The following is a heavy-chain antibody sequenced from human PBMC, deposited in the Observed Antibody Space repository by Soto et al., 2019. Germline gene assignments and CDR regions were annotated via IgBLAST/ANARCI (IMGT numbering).Heavy chain of an antibody. D-gene: IGHD2-15*01. CDR1: GFSFSNYG. CDR2: IWFDGSIK. CDR3: ARDPQDKEYYGMDV. V-gene: IGHV3-33*01. J-gene: IGHJ6*02. Sequence: GGSLRLSCAASGFSFSNYGMHWVRQAPGQGLEWVALIWFDGSIKYYGDSVKGRFTISRDNSKNTLYLHMNSPRADDTALYYCARDPQDKEYYGMDVWGQGTTVTVSS.